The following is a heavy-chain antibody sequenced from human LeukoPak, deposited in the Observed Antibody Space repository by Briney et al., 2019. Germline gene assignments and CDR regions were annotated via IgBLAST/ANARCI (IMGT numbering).Heavy chain of an antibody. V-gene: IGHV1-69*13. CDR1: GGTFSSYA. D-gene: IGHD3-22*01. CDR2: IIPIFGTA. J-gene: IGHJ1*01. Sequence: GASVKVSCKASGGTFSSYAISWVRQALGQGLEWMGGIIPIFGTANYAQKFQGRVTITADESTSTAYMELSSLRSEDTAVYYCARVGYYDSSGYPDEYFQHWGQGTLVTVSS. CDR3: ARVGYYDSSGYPDEYFQH.